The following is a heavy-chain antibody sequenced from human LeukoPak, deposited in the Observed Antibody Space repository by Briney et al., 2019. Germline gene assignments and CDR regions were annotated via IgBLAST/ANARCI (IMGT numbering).Heavy chain of an antibody. V-gene: IGHV3-11*06. Sequence: GRFTISRDNAKNSLYLQMNSLRAEDTAVYYCARDSLASDYWGQGTLVTVSS. J-gene: IGHJ4*02. CDR3: ARDSLASDY.